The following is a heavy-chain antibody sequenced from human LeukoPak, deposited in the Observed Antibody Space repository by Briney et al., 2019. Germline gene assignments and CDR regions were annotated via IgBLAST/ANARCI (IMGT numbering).Heavy chain of an antibody. CDR2: ISAYNGNT. J-gene: IGHJ6*02. D-gene: IGHD1-26*01. V-gene: IGHV1-18*01. Sequence: GASVKVSCKASGYTFTSYGISRVRQAPGQGLERVGWISAYNGNTNYAQKLQGRVTMTTVTSTSTAYMELRSLRSDDTAVYYCAREVTVGATDYYGMDVWGQGTTVTVSS. CDR1: GYTFTSYG. CDR3: AREVTVGATDYYGMDV.